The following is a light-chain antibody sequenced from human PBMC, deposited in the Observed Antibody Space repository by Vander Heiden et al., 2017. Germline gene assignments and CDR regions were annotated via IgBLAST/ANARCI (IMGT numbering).Light chain of an antibody. CDR3: QSYDSSLRYV. Sequence: QSVLTQPPSVSGAPGQRVTIPCTRSSSNIGAGYDVHWYQQLPGTAPKLLIYDNNKRPSGVTDRFSGSKSGTSASLAITGLQAEDEADYYCQSYDSSLRYVFGTGTKVTVL. CDR1: SSNIGAGYD. J-gene: IGLJ1*01. CDR2: DNN. V-gene: IGLV1-40*01.